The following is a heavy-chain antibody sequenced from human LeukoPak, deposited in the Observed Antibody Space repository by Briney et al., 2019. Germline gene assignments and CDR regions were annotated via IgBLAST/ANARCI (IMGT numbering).Heavy chain of an antibody. CDR2: IRSKAYGGTT. D-gene: IGHD3-3*01. CDR3: TRGYENGYYLYYYCGMDV. Sequence: GGSLRLSCTASGFTFGDYAMSWVRQAPGKGLEWVGFIRSKAYGGTTEYAASVKGRFTISRDDSKSIAYLQMNSLKTEDTAAYYCTRGYENGYYLYYYCGMDVWGQGTTVTVSS. CDR1: GFTFGDYA. V-gene: IGHV3-49*04. J-gene: IGHJ6*02.